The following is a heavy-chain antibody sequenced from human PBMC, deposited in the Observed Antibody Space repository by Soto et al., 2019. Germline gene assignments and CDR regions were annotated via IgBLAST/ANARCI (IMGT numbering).Heavy chain of an antibody. V-gene: IGHV4-39*01. CDR2: IYYSGST. J-gene: IGHJ5*02. CDR3: ARRLDIVVVVAAFNWFDP. CDR1: GGSISSSSYY. Sequence: SETLSLTCTVSGGSISSSSYYWGWIRQPPGKGLEWIGSIYYSGSTYYNPSLKSRVTISVDTSKNQFSLKLSSVTAADTAVYYCARRLDIVVVVAAFNWFDPWGQGTLVTVSS. D-gene: IGHD2-15*01.